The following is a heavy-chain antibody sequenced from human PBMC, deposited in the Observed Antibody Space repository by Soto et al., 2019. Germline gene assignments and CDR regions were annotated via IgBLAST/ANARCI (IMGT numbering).Heavy chain of an antibody. J-gene: IGHJ4*02. D-gene: IGHD6-19*01. CDR2: XYXXXSX. CDR1: GDSISGYY. CDR3: ARSGYSSGWYTAFDS. V-gene: IGHV4-4*07. Sequence: PSETLSLTCTASGDSISGYYWSWIRQPAGKGREWIXRXYXXXSXIXXXPXXXXVALSVDTSKNQFSLKLNSVTAADTAMYYCARSGYSSGWYTAFDSWSQGTLVTVSS.